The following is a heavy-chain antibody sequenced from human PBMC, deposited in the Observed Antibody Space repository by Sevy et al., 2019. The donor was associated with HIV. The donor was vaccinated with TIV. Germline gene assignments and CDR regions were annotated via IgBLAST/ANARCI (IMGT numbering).Heavy chain of an antibody. Sequence: SSPTLVKPTQTLTLTCTFSGFSVTTNGVGVGWIRQPPGKALEWLAIIYWDDDKRYRPSLKKRLTITKDTSKNQVVLTMTDMDPVDTATYYCTHREYYYGSGTVYKRGGLFAPWGQGTMVTVSS. CDR3: THREYYYGSGTVYKRGGLFAP. CDR1: GFSVTTNGVG. D-gene: IGHD3-10*01. CDR2: IYWDDDK. V-gene: IGHV2-5*02. J-gene: IGHJ5*02.